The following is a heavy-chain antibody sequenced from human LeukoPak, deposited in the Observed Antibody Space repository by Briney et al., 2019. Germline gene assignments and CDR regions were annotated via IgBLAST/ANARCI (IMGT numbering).Heavy chain of an antibody. CDR3: ARDRGYGDY. CDR1: GFTFSSYW. J-gene: IGHJ4*02. Sequence: GGSLRLSCAASGFTFSSYWMSWVRQAPGKGREWVANIKQDGSEKYYVDSVKCRFTISRDNAKNSPYLQMNSLRAEDTAVCYCARDRGYGDYRGQGTLVTVSS. V-gene: IGHV3-7*04. D-gene: IGHD3-10*01. CDR2: IKQDGSEK.